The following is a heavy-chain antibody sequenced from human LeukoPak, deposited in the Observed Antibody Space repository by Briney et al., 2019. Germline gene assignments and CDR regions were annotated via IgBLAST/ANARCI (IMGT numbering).Heavy chain of an antibody. CDR1: GFTFDDYA. V-gene: IGHV3-21*01. CDR2: ISSSSSYI. CDR3: ARVEDTYSSGWEYYFDY. J-gene: IGHJ4*02. D-gene: IGHD6-19*01. Sequence: GGSLRLSCAASGFTFDDYAMHWVRQAPGKGLEWVSSISSSSSYIYYADSVKGRFTISRDNAKNSLYLQMNSLRAEDTAVYYCARVEDTYSSGWEYYFDYWGQGTLVTVSS.